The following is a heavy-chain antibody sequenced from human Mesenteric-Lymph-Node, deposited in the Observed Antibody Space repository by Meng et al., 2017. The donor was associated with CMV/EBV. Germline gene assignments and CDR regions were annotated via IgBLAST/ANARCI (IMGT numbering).Heavy chain of an antibody. CDR1: EFIFNNHG. J-gene: IGHJ4*02. V-gene: IGHV3-33*08. CDR3: VGHQGGPREGVRMI. Sequence: ASEFIFNNHGIHWLRQAAGKGLEWLSFIDINGQKRYKVEIVKGRFIVSKDKSKNTVFLQMNGLRVEDTAVYYCVGHQGGPREGVRMIWGQGTLVTVSS. CDR2: IDINGQKR. D-gene: IGHD3-10*01.